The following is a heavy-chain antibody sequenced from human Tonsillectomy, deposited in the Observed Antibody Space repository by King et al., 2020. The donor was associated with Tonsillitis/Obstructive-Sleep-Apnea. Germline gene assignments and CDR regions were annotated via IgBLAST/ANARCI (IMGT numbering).Heavy chain of an antibody. Sequence: VQLQESGPGLVKPSQTLSLTCTVSGGSISSDAYYWSWIRQHPGKGLEWIGYNYYSGRTYYNPSLKSRVSISVDTSKNQFYLKLSSVTAAGPAVYYCARSPYDSSGYYHYFYYWGQGTLVTVSS. D-gene: IGHD3-22*01. CDR3: ARSPYDSSGYYHYFYY. CDR2: NYYSGRT. CDR1: GGSISSDAYY. V-gene: IGHV4-31*03. J-gene: IGHJ4*02.